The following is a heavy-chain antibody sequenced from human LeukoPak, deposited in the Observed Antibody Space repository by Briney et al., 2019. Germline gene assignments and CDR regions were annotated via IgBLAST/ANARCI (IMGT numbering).Heavy chain of an antibody. V-gene: IGHV3-33*01. CDR1: GFTFSSYG. D-gene: IGHD3-22*01. CDR2: IWYDGSNK. CDR3: ARERMGDSSGYYYLPHAFDI. J-gene: IGHJ3*02. Sequence: GGSLRLSCAASGFTFSSYGMHWVRQAPGKGLEWVAVIWYDGSNKYYADSVKGRFTISRDNSKNTLYLQMNSLRAEDTAVYYCARERMGDSSGYYYLPHAFDIWGQGTMVTVPS.